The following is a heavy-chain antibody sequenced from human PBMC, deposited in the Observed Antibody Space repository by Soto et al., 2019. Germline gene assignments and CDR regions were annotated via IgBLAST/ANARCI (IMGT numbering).Heavy chain of an antibody. V-gene: IGHV1-8*01. D-gene: IGHD3-3*01. CDR1: GWTLTSYD. J-gene: IGHJ6*02. CDR3: ARRYYDFWSGSYYYYGMDV. Sequence: ASVKVSRKACGWTLTSYDINWVRQATGKGLEWMGWMNPNSGNTGYAQKFHGRVTMTRNTSISTAYMELSSLRSEDTAVYYCARRYYDFWSGSYYYYGMDVWGQGTTVTVSS. CDR2: MNPNSGNT.